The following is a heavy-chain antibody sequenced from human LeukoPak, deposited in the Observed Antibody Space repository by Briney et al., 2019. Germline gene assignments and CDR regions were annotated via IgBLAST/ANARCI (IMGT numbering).Heavy chain of an antibody. J-gene: IGHJ6*02. D-gene: IGHD3-9*01. CDR1: GGSISSYY. V-gene: IGHV4-59*01. CDR3: ARVLRYFDWSNPYYGMDV. CDR2: IYYSGST. Sequence: KPSETLSLTCTVSGGSISSYYWSWIRQPPGKGLEWIGYIYYSGSTNYNPSLKSRVTISVDTSKNQFSLKLSSVTAADTAVYYCARVLRYFDWSNPYYGMDVWGQGTTVTVSS.